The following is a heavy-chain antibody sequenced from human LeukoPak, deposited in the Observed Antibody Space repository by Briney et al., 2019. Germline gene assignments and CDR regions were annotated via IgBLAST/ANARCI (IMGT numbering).Heavy chain of an antibody. CDR1: GFTFSSYA. J-gene: IGHJ4*02. Sequence: GGSLRLSCAASGFTFSSYAMHWVRQAPGKGLEYVSAISSTGTSTYYANSVKGRFTISRDNSKNTLYLQMGSLRGEDMAVYYCARVGKTSSAYSGQGTLVTVSS. CDR2: ISSTGTST. V-gene: IGHV3-64*01. CDR3: ARVGKTSSAY.